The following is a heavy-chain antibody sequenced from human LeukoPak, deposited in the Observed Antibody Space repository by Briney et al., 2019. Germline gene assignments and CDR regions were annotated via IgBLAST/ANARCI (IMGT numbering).Heavy chain of an antibody. J-gene: IGHJ4*02. CDR3: ARGWGFAGPFDY. Sequence: GGSLRLSCAASGFTFSSSAMSWVRQAPGKGLEWVSAISNNGGYTYYADSVQGRFTISRDNSKSTLYLQMNSLRAEDTAVYYCARGWGFAGPFDYWGQGTLVTVSS. CDR1: GFTFSSSA. V-gene: IGHV3-23*01. CDR2: ISNNGGYT. D-gene: IGHD3-10*01.